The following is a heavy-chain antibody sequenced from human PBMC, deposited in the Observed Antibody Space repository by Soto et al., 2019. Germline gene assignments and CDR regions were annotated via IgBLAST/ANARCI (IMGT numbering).Heavy chain of an antibody. CDR3: ARAYYYDSSGYSEFDY. CDR1: GGTFSSYA. J-gene: IGHJ4*02. D-gene: IGHD3-22*01. V-gene: IGHV1-69*13. Sequence: SVKVSCKASGGTFSSYAISWVRQAPGQGLEWMGGIIPIFGTANYAQKFQGRVTITADESTSTAYMELSSLRSEDTAVYYCARAYYYDSSGYSEFDYWGQGTLVTVS. CDR2: IIPIFGTA.